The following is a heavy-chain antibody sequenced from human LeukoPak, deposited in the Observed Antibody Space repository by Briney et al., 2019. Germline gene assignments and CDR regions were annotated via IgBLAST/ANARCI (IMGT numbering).Heavy chain of an antibody. Sequence: SETLSLTCTVSGGSISSGGYYWSWIRQHPGKGLEWIGYIYYSGSTYYNPSLKSRVTISVDTSKNQFSLKLSSVTAADTAVYYCARSIVIPPYYFDYWGQGTLVTVSS. CDR2: IYYSGST. V-gene: IGHV4-31*03. CDR3: ARSIVIPPYYFDY. J-gene: IGHJ4*02. D-gene: IGHD1-26*01. CDR1: GGSISSGGYY.